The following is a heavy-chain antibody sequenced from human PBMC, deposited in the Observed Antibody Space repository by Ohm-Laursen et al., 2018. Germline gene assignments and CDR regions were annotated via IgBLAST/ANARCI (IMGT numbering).Heavy chain of an antibody. Sequence: SLRLSCSASGFTFSRYGMHWVRQAPGKGLEWLAAIWDDGSNKYYADSVKGRFTISRDNSKNTLYLQMNSLRAEDTAVYYCAKGRSGGTGHGNWFESWGQGALVIVSS. CDR2: IWDDGSNK. V-gene: IGHV3-33*06. CDR1: GFTFSRYG. CDR3: AKGRSGGTGHGNWFES. J-gene: IGHJ5*01. D-gene: IGHD3-10*01.